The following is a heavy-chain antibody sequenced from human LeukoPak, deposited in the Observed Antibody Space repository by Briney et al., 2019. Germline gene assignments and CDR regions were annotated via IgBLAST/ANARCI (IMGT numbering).Heavy chain of an antibody. CDR1: GGSISSGGYS. D-gene: IGHD6-13*01. J-gene: IGHJ4*02. Sequence: SQTLSLTCAVSGGSISSGGYSWSWIRQPPGKGLEWIGYIYHSGSTYYNPSLKSRVTISVDRSKNQFSLKLSSVTAADTAVYYCARQRRIPGIAAAGTLYWGQGTLVTVSS. CDR2: IYHSGST. V-gene: IGHV4-30-2*01. CDR3: ARQRRIPGIAAAGTLY.